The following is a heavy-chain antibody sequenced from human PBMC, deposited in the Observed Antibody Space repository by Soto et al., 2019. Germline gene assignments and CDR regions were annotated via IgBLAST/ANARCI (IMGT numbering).Heavy chain of an antibody. CDR1: GGSFSGYS. Sequence: QVQLQQWGAGLLKPSETLSLTCAVYGGSFSGYSWSWIRQPPGKGLEWIGEINHSGSTNYNPSLKSRVTISVDTSKNQFSLKLSSVTAADTAVYYCAREHGSGSHHHTMDVWGQGTTVTVSS. J-gene: IGHJ6*02. V-gene: IGHV4-34*01. CDR2: INHSGST. D-gene: IGHD3-10*01. CDR3: AREHGSGSHHHTMDV.